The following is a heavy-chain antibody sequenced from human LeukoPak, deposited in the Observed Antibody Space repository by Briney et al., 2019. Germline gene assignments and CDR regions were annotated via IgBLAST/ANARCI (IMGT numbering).Heavy chain of an antibody. D-gene: IGHD2-8*01. CDR1: GYTFTSSD. J-gene: IGHJ6*03. CDR2: MNPNSGTT. V-gene: IGHV1-8*01. CDR3: ARDGRSAYYYYYMDV. Sequence: GASVKVSCKASGYTFTSSDLNWVRQAPGEGLEWLGWMNPNSGTTAYAQKFQGRVTMTRNTSISTAYMELNSLRSEDTAMYFCARDGRSAYYYYYMDVWGKGTTVTVSS.